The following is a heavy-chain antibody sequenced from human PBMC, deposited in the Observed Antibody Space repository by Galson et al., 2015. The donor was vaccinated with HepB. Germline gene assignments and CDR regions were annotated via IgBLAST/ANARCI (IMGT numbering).Heavy chain of an antibody. V-gene: IGHV5-10-1*01. CDR3: GRHPQYSSSQSYFDF. CDR1: GYKFISYW. J-gene: IGHJ4*02. Sequence: QSGAEVKKPGESLRLSCKGSGYKFISYWISWVRQLPGKGLEWMGRIDPSRESYVNYSPSFQGHVTISADKSNHTVFLQWSSLRASDTAIYYCGRHPQYSSSQSYFDFGGQGALVTVSS. CDR2: IDPSRESYV. D-gene: IGHD6-13*01.